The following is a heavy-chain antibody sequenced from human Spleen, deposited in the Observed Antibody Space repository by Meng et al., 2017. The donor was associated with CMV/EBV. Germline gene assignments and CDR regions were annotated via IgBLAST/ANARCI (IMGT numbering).Heavy chain of an antibody. V-gene: IGHV1-2*02. CDR3: ARDAHWGLGVIWYFDL. D-gene: IGHD3-10*01. CDR2: INPNSGGT. J-gene: IGHJ2*01. CDR1: GNTFTGYY. Sequence: ASVKVSCKAYGNTFTGYYMHWVRQAPGQGLEWMGWINPNSGGTNYAQKFQGRVTMTRDTSISTAYMELSRLRSDDTAVYYCARDAHWGLGVIWYFDLWGRGTLVTVSS.